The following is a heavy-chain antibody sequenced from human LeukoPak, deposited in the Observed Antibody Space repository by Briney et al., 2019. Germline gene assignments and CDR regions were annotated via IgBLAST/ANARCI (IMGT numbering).Heavy chain of an antibody. D-gene: IGHD6-6*01. CDR3: ARHSGGSSSRGGAFDI. Sequence: SETLSLTCTVSGGSISSSSYYWGWIRQPPGKGLEWIGNIYYSGSTYYNPSLKSRVTISVDTSKNQFSLKLSSVTAADTAVYYCARHSGGSSSRGGAFDIWGQGTMVTVSS. V-gene: IGHV4-39*01. J-gene: IGHJ3*02. CDR1: GGSISSSSYY. CDR2: IYYSGST.